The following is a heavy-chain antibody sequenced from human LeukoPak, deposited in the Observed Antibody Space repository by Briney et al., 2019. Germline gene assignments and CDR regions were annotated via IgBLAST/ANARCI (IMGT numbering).Heavy chain of an antibody. J-gene: IGHJ4*02. CDR1: GFTFSSYS. CDR3: ARDGNYYGSGSYTYFDY. V-gene: IGHV3-21*01. D-gene: IGHD3-10*01. CDR2: ISSSSSYI. Sequence: GGSLRLSCAASGFTFSSYSMNWVRQAPGKVLEWVSSISSSSSYIYYADSVKGRFTISRDNAKNSLYLQMNSLRAEDTAVYYCARDGNYYGSGSYTYFDYWGQGTLVTVSS.